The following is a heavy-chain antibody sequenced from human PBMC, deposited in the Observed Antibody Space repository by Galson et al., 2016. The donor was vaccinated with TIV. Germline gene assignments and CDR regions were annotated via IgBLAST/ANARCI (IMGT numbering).Heavy chain of an antibody. V-gene: IGHV3-30-3*01. CDR1: GFTFDSYT. CDR2: ISHDGNNK. Sequence: SLRLSCAASGFTFDSYTFHWVRQAPGKGLEWVAIISHDGNNKDFADSVQGRFTISRDSSKNTVFLQMNSLRLEDTAVYYCTRDGRGNWKYVDYFDNGGQGTLVTVSS. J-gene: IGHJ4*02. CDR3: TRDGRGNWKYVDYFDN. D-gene: IGHD1-7*01.